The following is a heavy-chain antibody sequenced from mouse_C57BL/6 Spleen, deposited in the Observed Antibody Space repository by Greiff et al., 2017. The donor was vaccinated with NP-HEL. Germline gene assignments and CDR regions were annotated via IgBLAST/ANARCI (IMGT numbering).Heavy chain of an antibody. CDR1: GYAFSSYW. Sequence: QVQLQQSGAELVKPGASVKISCKASGYAFSSYWMNWVKQRPGKGLEWIGQIYPGDGDTNYNGKFKGKATLTADKSSSTAYMQLSSLTSEDSAVYCCARSAYYSTWYFDVWGTGTTVTVSS. D-gene: IGHD2-5*01. V-gene: IGHV1-80*01. CDR2: IYPGDGDT. CDR3: ARSAYYSTWYFDV. J-gene: IGHJ1*03.